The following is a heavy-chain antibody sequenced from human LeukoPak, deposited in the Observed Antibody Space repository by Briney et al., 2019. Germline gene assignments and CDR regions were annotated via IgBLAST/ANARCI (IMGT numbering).Heavy chain of an antibody. CDR3: ARYTVTTQKDAFDI. J-gene: IGHJ3*02. Sequence: ASQTLSLTCTVSGGSISSGGYYWSWIRQHPGKGLEWTGYIYYSGSTYYNPSLKSRVTISVDTSKNQFSLKLSSVTAADTAVYYCARYTVTTQKDAFDIWGQGTMVTVSS. CDR2: IYYSGST. V-gene: IGHV4-31*03. D-gene: IGHD4-17*01. CDR1: GGSISSGGYY.